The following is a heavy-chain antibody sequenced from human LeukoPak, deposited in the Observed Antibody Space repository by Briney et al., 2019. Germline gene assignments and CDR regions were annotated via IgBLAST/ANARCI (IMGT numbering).Heavy chain of an antibody. CDR2: IYPGDSDT. CDR3: ARMDSSGHGLDY. J-gene: IGHJ4*02. D-gene: IGHD3-22*01. Sequence: GESLNISCKGSGYTFTSYGIGWVRQMPGKGLEWMGIIYPGDSDTRYTPSFQGHVTISADKTISTAYLQWNSLKASDTVKYYCARMDSSGHGLDYWGQGTLVTVSS. V-gene: IGHV5-51*01. CDR1: GYTFTSYG.